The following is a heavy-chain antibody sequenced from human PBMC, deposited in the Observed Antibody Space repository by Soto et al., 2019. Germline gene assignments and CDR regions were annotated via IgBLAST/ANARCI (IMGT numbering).Heavy chain of an antibody. D-gene: IGHD2-15*01. CDR3: AAAPNCSGGSCYFRWARTNWFDP. CDR2: IVVGSGNT. V-gene: IGHV1-58*02. Sequence: SVKVYCKASGFTFTSYAMQWVRLARGQRLEWIGWIVVGSGNTNYAQKFQERVTITRDMSTSTAYMELSSLRSEDTAVYYCAAAPNCSGGSCYFRWARTNWFDPWGQGTLVTVSS. J-gene: IGHJ5*02. CDR1: GFTFTSYA.